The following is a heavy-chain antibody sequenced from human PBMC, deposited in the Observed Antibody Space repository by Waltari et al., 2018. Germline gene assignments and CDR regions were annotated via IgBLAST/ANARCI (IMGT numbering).Heavy chain of an antibody. CDR3: ARQVYSKPGYYCDY. V-gene: IGHV1-69*09. CDR1: GGTFLSYA. D-gene: IGHD4-4*01. Sequence: QVQLVQSGAEVKKPGSSVHVSCKASGGTFLSYALSWVRQAPGQGLEWMGRSIPSPGIAKYAPKVQGRVTIPAGKSATTADMVLGSLRSEATSVYYWARQVYSKPGYYCDYWGQGTLVTVSS. J-gene: IGHJ4*02. CDR2: SIPSPGIA.